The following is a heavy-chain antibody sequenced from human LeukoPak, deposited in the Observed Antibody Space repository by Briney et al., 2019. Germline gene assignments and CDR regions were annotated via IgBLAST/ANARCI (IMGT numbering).Heavy chain of an antibody. CDR1: GGTFSSYA. J-gene: IGHJ6*03. CDR2: IIPIFGTA. CDR3: ARGSGVEMGTITDQYYYYYMDV. Sequence: SVKVSCKASGGTFSSYAISWVRQAPGQGLEWMGGIIPIFGTANYAQKFQGRVTITTDESTSTAYMELSSLRSEDTAVYYCARGSGVEMGTITDQYYYYYMDVWGKGTTVTVSS. V-gene: IGHV1-69*05. D-gene: IGHD5-24*01.